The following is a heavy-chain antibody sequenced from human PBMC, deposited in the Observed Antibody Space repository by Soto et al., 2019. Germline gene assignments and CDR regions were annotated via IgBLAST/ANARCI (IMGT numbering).Heavy chain of an antibody. J-gene: IGHJ4*02. D-gene: IGHD4-17*01. CDR2: IYHIGST. CDR1: GGSISSGGYS. CDR3: ASGLVTTLHY. Sequence: QLQLQESGSGLVKPSQTLSLTCAVSGGSISSGGYSWSWIRQPPGKGREWIGYIYHIGSTSYNPSLKSRVTISVDRSKNQFSLKLSSVTAADTAVYYCASGLVTTLHYWGQGTLVTVSS. V-gene: IGHV4-30-2*01.